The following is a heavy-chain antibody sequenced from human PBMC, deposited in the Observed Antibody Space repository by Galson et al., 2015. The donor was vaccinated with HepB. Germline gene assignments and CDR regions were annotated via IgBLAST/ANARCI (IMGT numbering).Heavy chain of an antibody. Sequence: SGGTFSRYYAIAWVRQAPGQGLEWMGTLIPIFGTTNNAQKFQGRVAMTADESTTTAYMELSSLKSEDTAIYYCAKSQFLEWVGSSGKEYKYYAMDVWGQGTTVTVSS. CDR2: LIPIFGTT. J-gene: IGHJ6*02. D-gene: IGHD3-3*01. V-gene: IGHV1-69*15. CDR3: AKSQFLEWVGSSGKEYKYYAMDV. CDR1: GGTFSRYYA.